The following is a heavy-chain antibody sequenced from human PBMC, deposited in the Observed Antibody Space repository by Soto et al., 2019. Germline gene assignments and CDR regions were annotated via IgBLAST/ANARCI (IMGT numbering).Heavy chain of an antibody. CDR3: ARDLALYYDFWSGYYTEYYYYYGMDV. D-gene: IGHD3-3*01. Sequence: PGGSLRLSCAASGFTFSSYSMNWVRQAQGKGLEWVSYISSSSSTIYYADSVKGRFTISRDNAKNSLYLQMNSLRDEDTAVYYCARDLALYYDFWSGYYTEYYYYYGMDVWGQGTTVTVSS. V-gene: IGHV3-48*02. J-gene: IGHJ6*02. CDR1: GFTFSSYS. CDR2: ISSSSSTI.